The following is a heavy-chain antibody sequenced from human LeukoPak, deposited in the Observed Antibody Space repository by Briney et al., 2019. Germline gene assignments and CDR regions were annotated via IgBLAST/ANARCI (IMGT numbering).Heavy chain of an antibody. CDR2: IYYSGST. D-gene: IGHD3-10*01. V-gene: IGHV4-31*03. Sequence: SETLSLTCTVSGGSISSGGYYWSWIRQHPGKGLEWIGYIYYSGSTYYNPSLKSRVTISVDTSKNQFSLKLSSVTAADTAVYYCARSEASGSGRFPYDYWGQGTLVTVSS. J-gene: IGHJ4*02. CDR1: GGSISSGGYY. CDR3: ARSEASGSGRFPYDY.